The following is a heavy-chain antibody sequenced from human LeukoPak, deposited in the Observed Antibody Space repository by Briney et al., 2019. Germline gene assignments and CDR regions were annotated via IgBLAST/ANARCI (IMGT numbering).Heavy chain of an antibody. V-gene: IGHV5-51*01. CDR3: ARVGRLWKQQLVLEYYYYMDV. Sequence: NHGESLKISCKGSGYSFTSYWIGWVRQMPGKGLEWMGIIYPGDSDTRYSPSFQGQVTISADKSISTAYLQWSSLKASDTAMYYCARVGRLWKQQLVLEYYYYMDVWGKGTTVTVSS. CDR1: GYSFTSYW. J-gene: IGHJ6*03. CDR2: IYPGDSDT. D-gene: IGHD6-13*01.